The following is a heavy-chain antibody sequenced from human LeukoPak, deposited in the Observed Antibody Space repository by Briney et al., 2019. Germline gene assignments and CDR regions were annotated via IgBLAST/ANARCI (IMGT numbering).Heavy chain of an antibody. CDR3: ARDRYSGSYSFDY. CDR1: GFTFSSYS. Sequence: GGSLRLSCAASGFTFSSYSMNWVRQAPGKGLEWVSSISSSSSYIYYADSVKGRFTISRDNAKNSLYLRMNSLRAEDTAVYYCARDRYSGSYSFDYWGQGTLVTVSS. CDR2: ISSSSSYI. J-gene: IGHJ4*02. D-gene: IGHD1-26*01. V-gene: IGHV3-21*01.